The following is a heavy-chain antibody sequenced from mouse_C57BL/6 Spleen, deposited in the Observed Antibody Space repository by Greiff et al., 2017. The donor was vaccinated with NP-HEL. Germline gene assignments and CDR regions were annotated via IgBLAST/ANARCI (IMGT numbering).Heavy chain of an antibody. J-gene: IGHJ3*01. CDR1: GFTFTDYY. CDR2: IRNKANGYTT. CDR3: ASHYDGYPLFAY. Sequence: EVKLMESGGGLVQPGGSLSLSCAASGFTFTDYYMSWVRQPPGKALEWLGFIRNKANGYTTEYSASVKGRFTISRDNSQSILYLQMNSLIAEDSATYYCASHYDGYPLFAYWGQGTLVTVSA. V-gene: IGHV7-3*01. D-gene: IGHD2-3*01.